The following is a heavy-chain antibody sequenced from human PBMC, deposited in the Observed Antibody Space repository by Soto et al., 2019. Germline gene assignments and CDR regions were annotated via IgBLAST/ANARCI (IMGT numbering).Heavy chain of an antibody. Sequence: QVQLVQSGAEVKKPGASVKVSCKASGYTFTSYGISWVRQAPGQGLEWMGWISAYNGNTNYAQKLQGRVTMTTDTSTSTAYMELRSLRSDDMAVYYCARDLYYYDSSGPPEYWGQGTLVTVSS. D-gene: IGHD3-22*01. CDR3: ARDLYYYDSSGPPEY. V-gene: IGHV1-18*03. J-gene: IGHJ4*02. CDR1: GYTFTSYG. CDR2: ISAYNGNT.